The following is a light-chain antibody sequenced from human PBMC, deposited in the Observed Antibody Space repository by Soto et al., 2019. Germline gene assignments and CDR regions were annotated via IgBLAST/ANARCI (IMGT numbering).Light chain of an antibody. Sequence: DIQMTQSPSSLSASVGDRVTITCRASQSISSYLNWYQQKPGKAPKLLIYAASSLQSGVPSRFSGSGSGTEFTLTISSLQPEDFATYYCQQRYSTPSITFGQGTRLEIK. CDR3: QQRYSTPSIT. CDR1: QSISSY. J-gene: IGKJ5*01. CDR2: AAS. V-gene: IGKV1-39*01.